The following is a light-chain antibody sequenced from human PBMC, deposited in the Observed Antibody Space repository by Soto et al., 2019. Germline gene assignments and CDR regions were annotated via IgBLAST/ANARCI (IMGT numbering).Light chain of an antibody. V-gene: IGLV1-44*01. J-gene: IGLJ2*01. CDR1: STNIGRNT. CDR2: SNS. Sequence: QSVLTQTPSASGTPGQRVSISCSGSSTNIGRNTVIWYQQVPGTTPKVLIYSNSQRPSGVPDRFSGSKSGTSASLAISGLPYDDQPNYCCAAWHVRLNAVVFGGGTQVTVL. CDR3: AAWHVRLNAVV.